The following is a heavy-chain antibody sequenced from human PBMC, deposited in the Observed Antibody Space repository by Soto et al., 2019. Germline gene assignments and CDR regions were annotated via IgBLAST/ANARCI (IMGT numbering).Heavy chain of an antibody. V-gene: IGHV4-30-4*01. CDR1: VGSISSGDYY. J-gene: IGHJ4*02. D-gene: IGHD4-17*01. Sequence: SETVSLTCTVSVGSISSGDYYWSWIRQPPGKGLEWIGYIYYSGSTYYNPSLKSRVTISVDTSRNQFSLKLSSVTAADTAVYYCARGATVTCLFDYWGQGTLVTVSS. CDR2: IYYSGST. CDR3: ARGATVTCLFDY.